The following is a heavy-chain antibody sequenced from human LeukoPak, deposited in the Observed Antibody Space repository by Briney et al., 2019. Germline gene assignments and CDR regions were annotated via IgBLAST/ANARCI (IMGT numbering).Heavy chain of an antibody. CDR3: ARDCSGTSCYSPGDY. CDR2: INQDGSEK. V-gene: IGHV3-7*03. Sequence: PGGSLRLSCAASGFTFSSYWMSWVRQAPGKGLEWVANINQDGSEKYYVDSVKGRFTISRDNAKNSLYLQMNSLRAEDTAVYYCARDCSGTSCYSPGDYWGRGTLVTVSS. CDR1: GFTFSSYW. J-gene: IGHJ4*02. D-gene: IGHD2-2*02.